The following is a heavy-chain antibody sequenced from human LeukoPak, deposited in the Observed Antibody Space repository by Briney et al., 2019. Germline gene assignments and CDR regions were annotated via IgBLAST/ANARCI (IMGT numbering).Heavy chain of an antibody. CDR1: GFTFSIYA. Sequence: GGSLRLSCATSGFTFSIYAMTWVRQAPRKGLEWVSTISISEGSTYFADSVKGRFTISRDNSKNTLYLQMNSLRAEDTAVYYCARDNMDYFDYWGQGTLVTVSS. J-gene: IGHJ4*02. CDR2: ISISEGST. V-gene: IGHV3-23*01. CDR3: ARDNMDYFDY.